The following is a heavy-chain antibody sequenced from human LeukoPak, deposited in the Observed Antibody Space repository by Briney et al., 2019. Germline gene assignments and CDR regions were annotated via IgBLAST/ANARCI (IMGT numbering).Heavy chain of an antibody. V-gene: IGHV3-30*04. CDR3: ARVYYDSSGYYLWDAFDI. D-gene: IGHD3-22*01. CDR2: ISYDGSNK. Sequence: GGSLRLSCAASGFTFSSYAMHWVRQAPGKGLEWVAVISYDGSNKYYADSVKGRFTISRDNSKNTLYLQMNSLRAEDTAVYYCARVYYDSSGYYLWDAFDIWGQGTMVTVSS. J-gene: IGHJ3*02. CDR1: GFTFSSYA.